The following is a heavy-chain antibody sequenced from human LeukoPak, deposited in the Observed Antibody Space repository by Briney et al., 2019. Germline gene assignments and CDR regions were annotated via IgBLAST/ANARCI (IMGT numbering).Heavy chain of an antibody. CDR2: INQDGSDM. V-gene: IGHV3-7*03. CDR1: GFIFNSFW. J-gene: IGHJ3*01. D-gene: IGHD3-10*01. CDR3: ARDFPGIGRGTFDF. Sequence: GGSLSLSCAASGFIFNSFWMNWVRLTPGKGLEWVAKINQDGSDMYYVDSVKGRFFVSRDNTRNLVYLQMNSLRVDDTAVYYCARDFPGIGRGTFDFWGQGTIITVSS.